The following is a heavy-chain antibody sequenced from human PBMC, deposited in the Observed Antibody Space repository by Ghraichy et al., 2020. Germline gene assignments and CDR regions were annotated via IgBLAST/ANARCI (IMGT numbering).Heavy chain of an antibody. J-gene: IGHJ4*02. D-gene: IGHD6-19*01. CDR2: MYTSGSS. V-gene: IGHV4-4*07. CDR3: ARESSSGRPFDY. CDR1: GGSISSYY. Sequence: SETLSLTCTVSGGSISSYYWSWIRQPAGQGLEWIGRMYTSGSSNYNPSLKSRVTMSVDTSKNQFSLTLTSVTAADTAVYYCARESSSGRPFDYWGQGTLVTVSS.